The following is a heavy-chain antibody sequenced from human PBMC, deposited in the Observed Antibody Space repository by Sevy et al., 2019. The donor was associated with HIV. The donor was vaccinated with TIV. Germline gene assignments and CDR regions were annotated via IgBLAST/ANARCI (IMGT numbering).Heavy chain of an antibody. CDR3: AGARYDSSGSLDAFDI. D-gene: IGHD3-22*01. J-gene: IGHJ3*02. Sequence: GGSLRLSCVASGFTLRTYAMNWVRQAPGKGLKWVSTIFKSGDVTYYADSVKGRFTIARDNSKNTVSLHMNSLRAEATALSFCAGARYDSSGSLDAFDIWGQGTMVTVSS. CDR1: GFTLRTYA. CDR2: IFKSGDVT. V-gene: IGHV3-23*01.